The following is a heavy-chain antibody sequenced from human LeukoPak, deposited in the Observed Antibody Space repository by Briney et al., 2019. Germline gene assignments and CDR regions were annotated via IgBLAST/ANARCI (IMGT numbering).Heavy chain of an antibody. CDR1: GFTFSSYA. D-gene: IGHD3-16*01. CDR3: AKGFIGAPDR. Sequence: GGSLRLSCAASGFTFSSYAMSWVRQAPGKGLEWVSAISGSGGSTSYADSEEGRVSIFRDNSKNALYLQMNSLRAEDTAVYYCAKGFIGAPDRWGQGTLVTVSS. V-gene: IGHV3-23*01. CDR2: ISGSGGST. J-gene: IGHJ5*02.